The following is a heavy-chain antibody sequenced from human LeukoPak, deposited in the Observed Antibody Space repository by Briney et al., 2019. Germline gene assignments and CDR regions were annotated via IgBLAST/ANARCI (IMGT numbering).Heavy chain of an antibody. CDR2: ISYDGSNK. Sequence: GGSLRLSCAASGFTFSGFGMHWVRQAPGKGLEWVAVISYDGSNKYYADSMKGRFTISRDNSKNTLYLQMNSLRAEDTAVYYCAKDGVGGDGRNWFDPWGQGTLVTVSS. D-gene: IGHD2-21*02. CDR3: AKDGVGGDGRNWFDP. V-gene: IGHV3-30*18. CDR1: GFTFSGFG. J-gene: IGHJ5*02.